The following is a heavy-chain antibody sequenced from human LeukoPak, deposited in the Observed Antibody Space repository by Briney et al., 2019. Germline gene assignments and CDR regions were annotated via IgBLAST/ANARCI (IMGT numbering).Heavy chain of an antibody. CDR2: INYSGST. CDR3: ARDIEVVGATLYFDY. J-gene: IGHJ4*01. D-gene: IGHD1-26*01. V-gene: IGHV4-59*11. Sequence: PSETLSLTCTVSGYSINSHYWSWIRQTPGKGLEWIGQINYSGSTYYNPSLKSRVTLSLDTPKNQFSLKVRSVTTADTAVYYCARDIEVVGATLYFDYWGHGTLVTVSS. CDR1: GYSINSHY.